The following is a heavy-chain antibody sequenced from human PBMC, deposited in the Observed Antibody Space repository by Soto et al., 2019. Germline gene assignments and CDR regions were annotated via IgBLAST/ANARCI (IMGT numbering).Heavy chain of an antibody. CDR2: ISYEGSNK. D-gene: IGHD3-10*01. J-gene: IGHJ6*02. V-gene: IGHV3-30*18. CDR3: AEDGVVWFGELLPNYYYYGMDV. Sequence: QVQLVESGGGVVQPGRSLRLSCAASGFTFSSYGMHWVRQAPGKGLEWVAVISYEGSNKYYADSVKGRFTNSRDNSKNTMYRQMNRLRAEDTTVYYCAEDGVVWFGELLPNYYYYGMDVWGQGTTVTVSS. CDR1: GFTFSSYG.